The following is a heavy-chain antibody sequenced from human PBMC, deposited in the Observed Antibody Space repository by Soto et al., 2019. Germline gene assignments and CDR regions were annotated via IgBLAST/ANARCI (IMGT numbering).Heavy chain of an antibody. CDR2: ISAYNGNT. CDR3: ARDVGYGLIDY. D-gene: IGHD5-18*01. Sequence: QVQLVQSGAEVKKPGASVKVSCKASGYTFTSYSISRVRQAPGQGLEWMGWISAYNGNTYKGRKLQGRVTMTTDTSTSTAYMELRGLRSDDTAGYYWARDVGYGLIDYWGQGTLVTVSS. V-gene: IGHV1-18*01. CDR1: GYTFTSYS. J-gene: IGHJ4*02.